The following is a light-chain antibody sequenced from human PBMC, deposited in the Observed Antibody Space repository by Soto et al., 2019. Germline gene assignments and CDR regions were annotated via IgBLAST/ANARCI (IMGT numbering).Light chain of an antibody. CDR2: DVS. CDR1: SSSKW. V-gene: IGKV1-5*01. J-gene: IGKJ2*01. Sequence: DIQMTQSPSTLADSVGDTVTMTCRSSSKWLAWYQKKPGKDPKLLIYDVSNLERGVPPRFSGSTSGAESTLTITVLQPDDLGTYYCQHTTDFTFGQGTKVEIK. CDR3: QHTTDFT.